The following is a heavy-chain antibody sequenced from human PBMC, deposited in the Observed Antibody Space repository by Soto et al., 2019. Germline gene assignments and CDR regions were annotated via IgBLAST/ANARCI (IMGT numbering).Heavy chain of an antibody. CDR2: IYYSGST. Sequence: AETLSLTCTVSGGSISSYYWSWIRQPPGKGLEWIGYIYYSGSTNYNPSLKSRVTISVDTSKNQFSLKLSSVTAADTAVYYCARLVVVPAASYYFDYWGQGTLVTVSS. J-gene: IGHJ4*02. CDR1: GGSISSYY. D-gene: IGHD2-2*01. V-gene: IGHV4-59*08. CDR3: ARLVVVPAASYYFDY.